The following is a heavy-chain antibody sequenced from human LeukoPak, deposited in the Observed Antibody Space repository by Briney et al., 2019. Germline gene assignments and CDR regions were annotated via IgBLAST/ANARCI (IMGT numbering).Heavy chain of an antibody. CDR2: INHSGGT. V-gene: IGHV4-39*07. D-gene: IGHD3-16*01. CDR1: GGSISSSSYY. Sequence: PSETLSLTCTVSGGSISSSSYYWGWIRQPPGKGLELIGEINHSGGTKYNPSLKSRVTISVDTSKNQFSLKLSSVTAADTAMYYCARVKDPGGYYYYYYMDVWGKGTTVTVSS. J-gene: IGHJ6*03. CDR3: ARVKDPGGYYYYYYMDV.